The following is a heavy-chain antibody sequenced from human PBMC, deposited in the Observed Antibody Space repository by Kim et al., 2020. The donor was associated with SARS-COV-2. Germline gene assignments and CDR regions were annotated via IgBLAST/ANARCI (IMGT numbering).Heavy chain of an antibody. Sequence: GRFTISRDNAKNSLYLQMNSLRAEDTAVYYCARDDGGGWYEVYYYYGMDVWGQGTTVTVSS. CDR3: ARDDGGGWYEVYYYYGMDV. V-gene: IGHV3-48*01. D-gene: IGHD6-19*01. J-gene: IGHJ6*02.